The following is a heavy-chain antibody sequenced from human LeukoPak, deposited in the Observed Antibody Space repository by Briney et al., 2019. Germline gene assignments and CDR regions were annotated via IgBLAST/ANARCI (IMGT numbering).Heavy chain of an antibody. CDR1: GYTFRRYN. V-gene: IGHV1-18*01. J-gene: IGHJ6*02. Sequence: ASVKVSCKASGYTFRRYNISWVRQAPGQGLEWMGWISADNGNTNYAQKLQGRVTMTTDTSTSTAYMELRCLRSDDTAVYYCARDWSGYSVNYYYFVMDVWGQGTTVTVSS. CDR3: ARDWSGYSVNYYYFVMDV. D-gene: IGHD3-3*01. CDR2: ISADNGNT.